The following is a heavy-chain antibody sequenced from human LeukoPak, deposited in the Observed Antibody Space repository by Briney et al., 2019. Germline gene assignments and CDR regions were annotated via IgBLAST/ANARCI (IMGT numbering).Heavy chain of an antibody. J-gene: IGHJ4*02. CDR1: DFTVISNY. V-gene: IGHV3-53*01. CDR2: IHSNDDT. D-gene: IGHD5-18*01. Sequence: PGGSLRLSCGASDFTVISNYMTWVRQAPGEGLECVSVIHSNDDTYYAASVRGRFTISRDSSNHMLYLQMNSLRVEDTAVYYCTRGHAAMGEYWGQGTLVTVSS. CDR3: TRGHAAMGEY.